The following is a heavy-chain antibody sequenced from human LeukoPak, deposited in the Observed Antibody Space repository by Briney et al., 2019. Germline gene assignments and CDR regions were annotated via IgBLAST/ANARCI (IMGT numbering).Heavy chain of an antibody. CDR1: GFTFRNYV. J-gene: IGHJ5*02. Sequence: GGSLRLSCAASGFTFRNYVIHWVRQAPGKGLEWVADISDDGSNKYYADSVKGRFTISRDNSKNTLYLQMNSLRAEDTAVYYCAKVPFDLWGQGTLVTVSS. CDR3: AKVPFDL. V-gene: IGHV3-30*18. CDR2: ISDDGSNK.